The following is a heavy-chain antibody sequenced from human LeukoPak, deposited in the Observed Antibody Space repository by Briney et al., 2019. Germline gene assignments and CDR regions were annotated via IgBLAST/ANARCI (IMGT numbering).Heavy chain of an antibody. J-gene: IGHJ4*02. CDR2: INHSGST. Sequence: SETLSLTCAVYGGSFSGYYWSWIRQPPGKGLEWIGEINHSGSTNYNPSLKSRVTISVDTSKNQFSLKLSSVTAADTAVYYCARVRWELRAPGYWGQGTLVTVSS. D-gene: IGHD1-26*01. CDR3: ARVRWELRAPGY. V-gene: IGHV4-34*01. CDR1: GGSFSGYY.